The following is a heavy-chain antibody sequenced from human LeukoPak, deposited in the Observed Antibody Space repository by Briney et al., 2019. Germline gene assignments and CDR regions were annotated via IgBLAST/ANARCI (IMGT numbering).Heavy chain of an antibody. CDR3: AGVFSGRRPFEL. V-gene: IGHV4-59*03. Sequence: SETLSLTCTVSGGSINDYYWNWLRQPPGKGLEWIGFIYYRGTTNNNPSLKSRVTTSIDTSKKQFSLNLSSVTAVDTAIYYCAGVFSGRRPFELWGQGILVTVSS. CDR2: IYYRGTT. J-gene: IGHJ4*02. D-gene: IGHD3-10*01. CDR1: GGSINDYY.